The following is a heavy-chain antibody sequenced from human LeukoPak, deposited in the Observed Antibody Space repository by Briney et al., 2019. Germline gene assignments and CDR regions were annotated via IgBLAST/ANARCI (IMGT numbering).Heavy chain of an antibody. CDR1: GGSISSYY. D-gene: IGHD3-10*01. V-gene: IGHV4-34*01. Sequence: SETLSLTCTVSGGSISSYYWSWIRQPPGKGLEWIGEINHSGSTNYNPSLKSRVTISVDTSKNQFSLKLSSVTAADTAVYYCARGRYYGSGAPDYWGQGTLVTVSS. CDR3: ARGRYYGSGAPDY. J-gene: IGHJ4*02. CDR2: INHSGST.